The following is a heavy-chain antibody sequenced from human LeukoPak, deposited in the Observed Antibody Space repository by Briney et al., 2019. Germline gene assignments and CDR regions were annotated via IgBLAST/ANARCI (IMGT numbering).Heavy chain of an antibody. Sequence: SETLSLTCTVSGGSISSYYWSWIRQPAGKGLEWIGRIYTSGSTNYNPSLKSRVTMSVDTSRNQFSLKLSSVTAADTAVYYCAREAPGVVVVAATPYYFDYWGQGTLVTVSS. CDR2: IYTSGST. D-gene: IGHD2-15*01. CDR1: GGSISSYY. CDR3: AREAPGVVVVAATPYYFDY. J-gene: IGHJ4*02. V-gene: IGHV4-4*07.